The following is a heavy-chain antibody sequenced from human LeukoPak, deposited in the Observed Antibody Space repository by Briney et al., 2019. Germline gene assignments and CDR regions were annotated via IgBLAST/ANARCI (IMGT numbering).Heavy chain of an antibody. D-gene: IGHD3-22*01. J-gene: IGHJ3*02. CDR3: AREMIVVYNAFDI. Sequence: ASVKVSCKASGYSFTSYGISWVRQAPGQGLEWMGWISAYNGNANYAQKLQGRVTMTTDTSTSTAYMELRSLRSDDTAVYYCAREMIVVYNAFDIWGQGTMVTVSS. CDR1: GYSFTSYG. V-gene: IGHV1-18*01. CDR2: ISAYNGNA.